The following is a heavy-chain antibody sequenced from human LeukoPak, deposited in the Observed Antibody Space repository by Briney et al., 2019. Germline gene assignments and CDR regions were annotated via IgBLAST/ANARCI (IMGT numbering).Heavy chain of an antibody. V-gene: IGHV3-7*01. CDR1: GFSFRSHW. CDR3: ATISAQTFDI. J-gene: IGHJ3*02. CDR2: IKPDGSDK. D-gene: IGHD5-24*01. Sequence: GGSLRLSCVGSGFSFRSHWVNWVRQSPGKGLEWVANIKPDGSDKYYADSARGRFTVSRDNAKNSAFLQMNSLRAEDTAIYYCATISAQTFDIWGQGTLVSVSS.